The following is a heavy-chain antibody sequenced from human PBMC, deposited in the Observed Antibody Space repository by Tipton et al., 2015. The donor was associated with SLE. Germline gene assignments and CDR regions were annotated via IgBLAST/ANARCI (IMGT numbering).Heavy chain of an antibody. D-gene: IGHD1-26*01. CDR2: IYPGDSDT. Sequence: VQLVQSGAEVKKPGESLKISCKGSGYSFTSYWIGWVRQMPGKGLEWMGIIYPGDSDTRYSPSFQGQVTISADKSISTAYLQWSSLKASDTAMYYCARHLSTGIVGAPTGAFDIWGQGTMVTVSS. CDR3: ARHLSTGIVGAPTGAFDI. CDR1: GYSFTSYW. V-gene: IGHV5-51*01. J-gene: IGHJ3*02.